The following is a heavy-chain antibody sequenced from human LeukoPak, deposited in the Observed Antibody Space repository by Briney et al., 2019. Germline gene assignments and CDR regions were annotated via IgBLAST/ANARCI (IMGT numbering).Heavy chain of an antibody. CDR1: GFTFSSYS. J-gene: IGHJ6*04. CDR2: ISSSSSYI. V-gene: IGHV3-21*01. Sequence: GGSLRLSCAASGFTFSSYSMNWVRQAPGKGLEWVSSISSSSSYIYYADSVKGRFTISRDNAKNSLYLQMNSLRAEDTAVYYCARDSEAYGMDVWGKGTTVTVSS. CDR3: ARDSEAYGMDV. D-gene: IGHD1-26*01.